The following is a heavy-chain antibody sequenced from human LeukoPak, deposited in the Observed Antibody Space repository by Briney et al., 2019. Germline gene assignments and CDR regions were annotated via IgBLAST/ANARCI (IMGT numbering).Heavy chain of an antibody. V-gene: IGHV3-30*02. CDR2: IRYDGSNK. J-gene: IGHJ4*02. CDR3: AKDFCSGGSCYPVFDY. Sequence: GGSLRLSCAASGFTFSSYGMHWVRQAPGKGLEWVAFIRYDGSNKYYADSVKGRFTISRDNSKNTLYLQMNSLRAEDTAVYYCAKDFCSGGSCYPVFDYWGQGTLVTVSS. CDR1: GFTFSSYG. D-gene: IGHD2-15*01.